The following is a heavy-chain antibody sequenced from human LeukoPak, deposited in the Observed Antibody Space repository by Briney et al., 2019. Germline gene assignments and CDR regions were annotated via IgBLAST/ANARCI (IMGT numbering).Heavy chain of an antibody. CDR3: ATDRIGYQLSDY. J-gene: IGHJ4*02. CDR1: GFTFSSYS. D-gene: IGHD2-2*01. V-gene: IGHV3-48*01. Sequence: GGSLRLSCAASGFTFSSYSMNWVRQAPGKGLEWVSYISSSSTIYYADSVKGRFTISRDNAKNSLYLQMNSLRAEDTAVYYCATDRIGYQLSDYWGQGTLVTVSS. CDR2: ISSSSTI.